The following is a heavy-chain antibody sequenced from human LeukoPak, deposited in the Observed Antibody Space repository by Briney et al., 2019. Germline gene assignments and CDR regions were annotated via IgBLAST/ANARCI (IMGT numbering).Heavy chain of an antibody. CDR1: GFTFSTYA. Sequence: GGSLRLSCASSGFTFSTYAMSWVRQAPGKGLEWVSSISGDGGGTYYADSVKGRFTISRDNSKNTLSLQMNSLRAEDTAIYYCAKGLGRFDYWGQGTLVTVSS. CDR2: ISGDGGGT. J-gene: IGHJ4*02. CDR3: AKGLGRFDY. V-gene: IGHV3-23*01.